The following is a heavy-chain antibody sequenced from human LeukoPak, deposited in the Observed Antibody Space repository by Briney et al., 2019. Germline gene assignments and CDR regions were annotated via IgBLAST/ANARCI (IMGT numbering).Heavy chain of an antibody. CDR3: AKELYDFWSGPFDY. CDR1: GFTFSSYG. D-gene: IGHD3-3*01. J-gene: IGHJ4*02. V-gene: IGHV3-30*02. CDR2: IRYDGSNK. Sequence: PGGSLRLSCAASGFTFSSYGMHWVRQAPGKGPEWVAFIRYDGSNKYYADSVKGRFTISRDNSKNTLYLQMNSLRAEDTAVYYCAKELYDFWSGPFDYWGQGTLVTVSS.